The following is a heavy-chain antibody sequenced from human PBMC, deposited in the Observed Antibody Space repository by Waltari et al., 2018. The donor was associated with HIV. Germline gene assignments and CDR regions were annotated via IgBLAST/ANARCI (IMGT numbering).Heavy chain of an antibody. V-gene: IGHV3-33*01. CDR1: GFTFSRYG. CDR3: ARDRSSSWYGKDYYYFGMDV. Sequence: QVQVVQSGGGVVQPGRSLRLSCAGAGFTFSRYGMHWVRQAPGKGLEWVAIIWYEGSNKYYADSVKGRFAISRDKSKNTVYLQMNSLRAEDTAVYYCARDRSSSWYGKDYYYFGMDVWGQGTTVTVSS. J-gene: IGHJ6*02. D-gene: IGHD6-13*01. CDR2: IWYEGSNK.